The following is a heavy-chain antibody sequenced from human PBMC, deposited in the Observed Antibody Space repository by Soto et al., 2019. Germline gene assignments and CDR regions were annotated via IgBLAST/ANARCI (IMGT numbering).Heavy chain of an antibody. J-gene: IGHJ4*02. CDR1: GFTFYSYA. CDR3: TKEYSNLSGESGIAS. Sequence: EVQLLESGGGSVQPGGSLRLSCAASGFTFYSYAMTWVRQAPGEGLEWVSSISGIGGTTQYADSVKGRFTISRDNSKDTVYLQMNSLRAEDRAIYYCTKEYSNLSGESGIASWGQGTLVTVSA. V-gene: IGHV3-23*01. CDR2: ISGIGGTT. D-gene: IGHD6-13*01.